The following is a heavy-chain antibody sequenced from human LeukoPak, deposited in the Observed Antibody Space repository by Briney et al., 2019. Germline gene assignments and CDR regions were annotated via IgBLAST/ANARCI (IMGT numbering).Heavy chain of an antibody. CDR2: IKQDGSEK. J-gene: IGHJ4*02. Sequence: GSLRLSCAASGFTFSSYWMSWVRQAPGKGLEWVANIKQDGSEKNSVDSVKGRFTISRDNAKNSLYLQMNSLRVDDTAVYYCARDRYSSSWGQGTLVTVSS. CDR3: ARDRYSSS. D-gene: IGHD6-13*01. CDR1: GFTFSSYW. V-gene: IGHV3-7*01.